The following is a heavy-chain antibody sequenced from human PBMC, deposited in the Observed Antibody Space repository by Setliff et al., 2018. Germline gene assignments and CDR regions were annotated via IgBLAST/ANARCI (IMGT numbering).Heavy chain of an antibody. D-gene: IGHD3-3*01. V-gene: IGHV1-18*01. J-gene: IGHJ4*02. CDR2: ISAYNGNT. CDR3: ARESTAKNFWGEYSDY. Sequence: ASVKVSCKASGYTFISYGISWVRQAPGQGLEWMGWISAYNGNTNYAQKLQGRVTMTRDTSTNTVYMQLSSLRSEDTAVYYCARESTAKNFWGEYSDYWGQGTLVTVSS. CDR1: GYTFISYG.